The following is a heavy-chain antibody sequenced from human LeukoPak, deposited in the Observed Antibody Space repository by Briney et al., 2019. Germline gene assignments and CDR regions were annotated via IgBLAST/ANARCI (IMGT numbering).Heavy chain of an antibody. V-gene: IGHV1-46*01. J-gene: IGHJ3*02. CDR1: GYTLTSSY. Sequence: ASVKVSCKASGYTLTSSYMHWVRQAPGQGLEWVGIINPSGGTTIYAQKFQGRVTMTRDTSTSTVYMELRSLRSEDTAVYYCARQIGGQYEDGFDIWGQGTMVTVSS. CDR2: INPSGGTT. CDR3: ARQIGGQYEDGFDI. D-gene: IGHD2-8*01.